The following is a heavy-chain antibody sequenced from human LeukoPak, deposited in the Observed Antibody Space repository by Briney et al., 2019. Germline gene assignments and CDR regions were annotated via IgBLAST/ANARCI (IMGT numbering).Heavy chain of an antibody. CDR3: ARLDSSVLDP. CDR1: GYSFTSYW. J-gene: IGHJ5*02. V-gene: IGHV5-51*01. Sequence: GESLKISCKGSGYSFTSYWIGWVRQLPGKGLEWMGIIYPGDSDTKYSPSFQGQVTISADKSINTAYLQWSSLKASDTAMYYCARLDSSVLDPWGQGTLVTVSS. CDR2: IYPGDSDT. D-gene: IGHD6-19*01.